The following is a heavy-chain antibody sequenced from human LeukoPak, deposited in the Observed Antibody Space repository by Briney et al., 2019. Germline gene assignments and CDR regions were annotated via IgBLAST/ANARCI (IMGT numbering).Heavy chain of an antibody. D-gene: IGHD5-24*01. Sequence: PGGSLRLSCAASGFTFSTAAITWVRQAPGKGLEWVASITSSGTHTFYTDSVKGRFTISRDNAKNSLYLQMNSLIVEDTAIYYCARDPGDWDGYNDWGQGTLVTVS. CDR1: GFTFSTAA. J-gene: IGHJ4*02. CDR3: ARDPGDWDGYND. CDR2: ITSSGTHT. V-gene: IGHV3-21*06.